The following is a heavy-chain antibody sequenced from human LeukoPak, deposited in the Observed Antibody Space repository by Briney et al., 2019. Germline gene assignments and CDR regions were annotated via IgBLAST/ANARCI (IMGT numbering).Heavy chain of an antibody. D-gene: IGHD4-17*01. CDR3: ARDPMTLVTSRSAVDGNPPEY. CDR2: ISSSSSTI. Sequence: HPGRSLRLSCAASGFTFSSYGMHWVRQAPGKGLEWVSYISSSSSTIYYAESVRGRFTISRDNVQSSVYLQMNSLRVEDTAVYYCARDPMTLVTSRSAVDGNPPEYWGLGTLVTVSS. J-gene: IGHJ4*02. V-gene: IGHV3-48*01. CDR1: GFTFSSYG.